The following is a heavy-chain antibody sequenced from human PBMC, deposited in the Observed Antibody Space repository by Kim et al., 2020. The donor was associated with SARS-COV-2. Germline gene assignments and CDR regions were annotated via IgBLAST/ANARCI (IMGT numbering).Heavy chain of an antibody. V-gene: IGHV5-51*01. D-gene: IGHD6-6*01. CDR3: ARHGIAARPGYYYGMDV. Sequence: GASLKISCKGSGYSFTSYWIGWVRQMPGKGLEWMGIIYPGDSDTRYSPSFQGQVTISADKSISTAYLQWSSLKASDTAMYYCARHGIAARPGYYYGMDVWGQGTTVTVSS. CDR2: IYPGDSDT. J-gene: IGHJ6*02. CDR1: GYSFTSYW.